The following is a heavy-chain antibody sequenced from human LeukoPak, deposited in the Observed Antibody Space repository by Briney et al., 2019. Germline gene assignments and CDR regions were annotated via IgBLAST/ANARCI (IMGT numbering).Heavy chain of an antibody. CDR2: IYYSGNT. D-gene: IGHD3-10*01. J-gene: IGHJ4*02. Sequence: SETLSLTCTVSGGSLSGGAYYWSWIRQHPGKGLEWIGYIYYSGNTYYNPSLKSRVTISVDTSENQFSLKLSSVTAADTAVYYCARYVVYGSGKYYFDCWGQGTLVTVSS. V-gene: IGHV4-30-4*08. CDR1: GGSLSGGAYY. CDR3: ARYVVYGSGKYYFDC.